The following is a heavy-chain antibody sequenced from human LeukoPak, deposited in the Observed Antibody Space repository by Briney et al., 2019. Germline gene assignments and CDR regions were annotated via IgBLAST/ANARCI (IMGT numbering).Heavy chain of an antibody. Sequence: KPGGSLRLSCAASGFTFSSYSMNWVRQAPGKGLEWVSSISSSSYIYYADSVKGRFTISRDNAKNSLYLQMNSLRAEDTAVYYCARDITNTVVTPRRYYYYGMDVWGQGTTVTVSS. CDR1: GFTFSSYS. CDR2: ISSSSYI. CDR3: ARDITNTVVTPRRYYYYGMDV. D-gene: IGHD4-23*01. J-gene: IGHJ6*02. V-gene: IGHV3-21*01.